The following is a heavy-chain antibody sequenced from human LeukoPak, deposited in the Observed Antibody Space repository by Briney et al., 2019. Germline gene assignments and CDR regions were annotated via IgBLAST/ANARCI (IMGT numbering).Heavy chain of an antibody. V-gene: IGHV4-59*01. CDR2: IYYSVST. CDR1: GGSFSGYY. D-gene: IGHD1-1*01. CDR3: ARAVQLERPPPLIGYYYMDV. Sequence: SETLSLTCAVYGGSFSGYYWSWIRQPPGKGLEWIGYIYYSVSTNYNPSLKSRVSISVDTSKKQFSLKLSSVTAADTAVYYCARAVQLERPPPLIGYYYMDVWGKGTTVTVSS. J-gene: IGHJ6*03.